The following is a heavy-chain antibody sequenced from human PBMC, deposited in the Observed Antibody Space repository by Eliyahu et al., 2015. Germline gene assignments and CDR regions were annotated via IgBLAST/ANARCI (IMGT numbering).Heavy chain of an antibody. V-gene: IGHV3-53*01. Sequence: EVKLVESGGGLIQPGGSLRLSCTASALTVSSNYMSWVRQAPGKGLEWFSFIYAGPYTYYADSVKGRFTISRDNSKNTLYLQMNSLRAEDTAVYYCARSNGMSYSHGYYDYWGQGTLVTVSS. CDR2: IYAGPYT. J-gene: IGHJ4*02. CDR3: ARSNGMSYSHGYYDY. CDR1: ALTVSSNY. D-gene: IGHD3-22*01.